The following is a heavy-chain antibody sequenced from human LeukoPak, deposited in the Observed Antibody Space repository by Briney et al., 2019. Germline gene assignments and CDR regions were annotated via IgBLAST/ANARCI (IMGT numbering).Heavy chain of an antibody. D-gene: IGHD2-2*01. V-gene: IGHV4-31*03. CDR3: ARGSSTSLFWWFDP. Sequence: PSETLSLTCTVSGGSISSGGYYWSWIRQHPGKGLEWIGYIYYSGSTYYNPSLKSRVTISVDTSKNQFSLKLSSVTAADTAVYYCARGSSTSLFWWFDPWGQGTLVTVSS. CDR1: GGSISSGGYY. J-gene: IGHJ5*02. CDR2: IYYSGST.